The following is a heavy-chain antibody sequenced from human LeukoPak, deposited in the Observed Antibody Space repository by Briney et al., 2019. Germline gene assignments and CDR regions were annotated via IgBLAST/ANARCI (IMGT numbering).Heavy chain of an antibody. CDR2: ISRTSTYI. J-gene: IGHJ4*02. CDR3: ARARGYYYDSSGYLSDY. D-gene: IGHD3-22*01. V-gene: IGHV3-21*01. Sequence: GGSLRLSCAASGFTFSTYTMNWVRQAPGKGLEWVSSISRTSTYIYYTDSVKGRFTISRDNAENSLFLQMNSLRAEDTAVYYCARARGYYYDSSGYLSDYWGQGILVTVSS. CDR1: GFTFSTYT.